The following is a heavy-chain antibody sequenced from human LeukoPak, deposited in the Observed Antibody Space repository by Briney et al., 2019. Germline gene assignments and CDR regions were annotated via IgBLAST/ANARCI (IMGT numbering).Heavy chain of an antibody. CDR2: IHHSGST. V-gene: IGHV4-34*01. J-gene: IGHJ6*04. CDR1: GWSFSGYY. D-gene: IGHD3-10*01. Sequence: KASETLSLTCAVYGWSFSGYYWRWFRQPPGKGLQWVGEIHHSGSTNYNPSLKSRVTISVDTSNNQFSLKLSSVTAADTAVYYCARERISAGVRGVIHGMDVWGKGTTVTVSS. CDR3: ARERISAGVRGVIHGMDV.